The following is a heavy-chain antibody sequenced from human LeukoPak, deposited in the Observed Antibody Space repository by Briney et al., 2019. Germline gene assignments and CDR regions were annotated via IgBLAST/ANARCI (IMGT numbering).Heavy chain of an antibody. CDR1: GYTFTSYG. D-gene: IGHD3-16*02. J-gene: IGHJ6*03. V-gene: IGHV1-2*02. CDR3: ARDWEFSYMDV. Sequence: ASVKVSCKASGYTFTSYGISWVRQAPGQGLEWMGWINPNSGGTNYAQKFQGRVTMTRDTSISTAYMELSRLRSDDTAVYYCARDWEFSYMDVWGKGTTVTVSS. CDR2: INPNSGGT.